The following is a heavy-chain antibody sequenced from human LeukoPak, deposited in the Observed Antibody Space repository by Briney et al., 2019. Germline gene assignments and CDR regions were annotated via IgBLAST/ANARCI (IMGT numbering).Heavy chain of an antibody. CDR3: AKGGPRGPAASQYYYYGMDV. Sequence: GRSLRLSCAASGFTFSSYGMHWVRQAPGKGLEWVAVIWYDGSNKYYADSVKGRFTISRDNSKNTLYLQMNSLRAEDTAVYYCAKGGPRGPAASQYYYYGMDVWGQGTTVTVSS. CDR1: GFTFSSYG. CDR2: IWYDGSNK. V-gene: IGHV3-33*06. D-gene: IGHD2-2*01. J-gene: IGHJ6*02.